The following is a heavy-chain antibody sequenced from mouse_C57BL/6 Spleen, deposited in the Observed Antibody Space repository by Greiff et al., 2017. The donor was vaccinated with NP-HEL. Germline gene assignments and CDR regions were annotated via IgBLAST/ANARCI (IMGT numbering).Heavy chain of an antibody. V-gene: IGHV1-55*01. J-gene: IGHJ3*01. Sequence: QVHVKQSGAELVKPGASVKMSCKASGYTFTSYWITWVKQRPGQGLEWIGDIYPGSGSTNYNEKFKSKATLTVDTSSSTAYMQLSSLTSEDSAVYYCARGNGYYVPWFAYWGQGTLVTVSA. CDR3: ARGNGYYVPWFAY. CDR2: IYPGSGST. D-gene: IGHD2-3*01. CDR1: GYTFTSYW.